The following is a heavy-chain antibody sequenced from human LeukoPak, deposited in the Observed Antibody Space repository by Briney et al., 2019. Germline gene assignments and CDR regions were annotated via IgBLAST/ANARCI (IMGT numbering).Heavy chain of an antibody. J-gene: IGHJ4*02. CDR1: GYTFTSYY. CDR3: AREPDSSGSARVVSGVNADY. V-gene: IGHV1-46*01. Sequence: ASVKVSCKASGYTFTSYYMHWVRQAPGQGLECMGIINPSGGSTSYAQKFQGRVTMTRDTSTSTVYMALSSLRSEATAVYYCAREPDSSGSARVVSGVNADYWGQGTLVTVSS. CDR2: INPSGGST. D-gene: IGHD3-22*01.